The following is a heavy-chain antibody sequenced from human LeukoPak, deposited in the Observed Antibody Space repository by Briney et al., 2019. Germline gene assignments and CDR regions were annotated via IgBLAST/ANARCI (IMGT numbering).Heavy chain of an antibody. CDR2: IYGGDNT. CDR3: ARDIVM. Sequence: GGSLRLSCAASGFTVSSSYMNWVRQAPGKGLEWVSVIYGGDNTYYADSVKDRSTISRDNSKNTLYLQMNSLRADDTAVYFCARDIVMWGQGALVTVSS. D-gene: IGHD2/OR15-2a*01. J-gene: IGHJ4*02. CDR1: GFTVSSSY. V-gene: IGHV3-66*01.